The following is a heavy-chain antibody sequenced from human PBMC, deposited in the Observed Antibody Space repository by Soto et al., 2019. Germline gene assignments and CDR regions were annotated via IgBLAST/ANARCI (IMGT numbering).Heavy chain of an antibody. CDR2: INHSGST. CDR3: ARHPGIAAAGQINWFAP. Sequence: QVQLQQWGAGLLKPSETLSLTCAVYGGSFSGYYWSWIRQPPGKGLEWIREINHSGSTNYNPSLKSRVTISVDTSKNQFSLKLSSVTAADTAVYYCARHPGIAAAGQINWFAPWGQGTLVTVSS. CDR1: GGSFSGYY. J-gene: IGHJ5*02. D-gene: IGHD6-13*01. V-gene: IGHV4-34*01.